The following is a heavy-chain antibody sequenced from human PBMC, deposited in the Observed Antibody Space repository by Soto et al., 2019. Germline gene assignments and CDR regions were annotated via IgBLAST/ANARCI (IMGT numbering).Heavy chain of an antibody. J-gene: IGHJ6*02. CDR3: ARPRYGDYGYYYYGMDV. CDR1: GYSFTSYW. V-gene: IGHV5-51*01. CDR2: IYPGDSDT. D-gene: IGHD4-17*01. Sequence: PGESLKISCKGSGYSFTSYWIGWVRQMPGKGLEWMGIIYPGDSDTRYSPSFQGQVTISADKSISTAYLQWSSLKASDTAMYYCARPRYGDYGYYYYGMDVWGQGTTVSVSS.